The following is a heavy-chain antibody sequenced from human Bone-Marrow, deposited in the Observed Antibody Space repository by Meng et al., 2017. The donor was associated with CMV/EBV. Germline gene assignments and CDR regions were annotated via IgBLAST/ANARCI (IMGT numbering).Heavy chain of an antibody. CDR2: IWYDGSNK. D-gene: IGHD6-13*01. Sequence: GGSLRLSRAAAGFTFSSYGMHWVRQAPGKGLEWVAVIWYDGSNKYYADSVKGRFTISRDNSKNTPYLQMNSLRAEDTAVYYCAKDIAAGYYYYYGMDVWGQGTTVTVSS. V-gene: IGHV3-33*06. J-gene: IGHJ6*02. CDR3: AKDIAAGYYYYYGMDV. CDR1: GFTFSSYG.